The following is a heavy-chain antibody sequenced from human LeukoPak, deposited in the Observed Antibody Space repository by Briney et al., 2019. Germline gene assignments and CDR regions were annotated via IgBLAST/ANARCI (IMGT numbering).Heavy chain of an antibody. CDR3: ARVPSTYYYYYMDV. V-gene: IGHV3-11*04. Sequence: GGSLRLSCAASGFTFSDYYMSWIRQAPGKGLEWVSYISSSGSTIYYADSVKGRFTISRDNAKNSLYLQMNSLRAEDTAVYHCARVPSTYYYYYMDVWGKGTTVTVSS. J-gene: IGHJ6*03. CDR2: ISSSGSTI. CDR1: GFTFSDYY.